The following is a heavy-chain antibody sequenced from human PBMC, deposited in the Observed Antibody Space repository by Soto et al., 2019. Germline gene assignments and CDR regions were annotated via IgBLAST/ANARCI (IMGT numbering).Heavy chain of an antibody. CDR3: ARDPWAADY. V-gene: IGHV3-66*01. J-gene: IGHJ4*02. CDR1: GFTFSDYA. D-gene: IGHD3-16*01. Sequence: GGSLRLSCAASGFTFSDYAMSWVRQAPGKGLEWVSIINHGGSTYYADSVKGRFTISRDNSKNTVNLQMNSLRAEDTAVYYCARDPWAADYWGQGTLVTVSS. CDR2: INHGGST.